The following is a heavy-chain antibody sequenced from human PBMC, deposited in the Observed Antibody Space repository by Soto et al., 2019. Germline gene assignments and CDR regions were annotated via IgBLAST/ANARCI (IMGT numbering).Heavy chain of an antibody. CDR3: ARGAPCPRWGYYYYGMDV. J-gene: IGHJ6*02. Sequence: QVQLQQWGAGLLKPSETLSLTCAVYGGSFSGYYWSWIRQPPGKGLEWIGEINHSGSTNYNPSLKGRVTISVDTAKNQFSLKLSSVTAADTAVYYCARGAPCPRWGYYYYGMDVWGQGTTVTVSS. V-gene: IGHV4-34*01. D-gene: IGHD3-16*01. CDR1: GGSFSGYY. CDR2: INHSGST.